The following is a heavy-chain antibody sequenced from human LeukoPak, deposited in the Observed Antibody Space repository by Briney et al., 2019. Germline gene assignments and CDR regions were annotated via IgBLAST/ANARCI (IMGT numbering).Heavy chain of an antibody. J-gene: IGHJ4*02. D-gene: IGHD1-7*01. CDR3: ARELSGTTSYYFDY. CDR2: ISTSGITR. CDR1: GFTLSSYE. Sequence: GGSLRLSCTASGFTLSSYEMTWVRQAPGKGLEWFSYISTSGITRNTARSVKGRFTIPRDNAKTSPSLQMNSLRVEDTAVYYCARELSGTTSYYFDYWGQGTLVTVSS. V-gene: IGHV3-48*03.